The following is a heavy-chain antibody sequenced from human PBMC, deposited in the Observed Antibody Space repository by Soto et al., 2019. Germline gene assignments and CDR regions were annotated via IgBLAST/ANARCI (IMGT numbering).Heavy chain of an antibody. D-gene: IGHD4-4*01. J-gene: IGHJ5*02. CDR1: GGTLRTYT. CDR3: AGDPDSHYNDSHASSYP. CDR2: IIAIIGII. V-gene: IGHV1-69*08. Sequence: QVQLVQSGAEVKKPGSSVKVSCRASGGTLRTYTITWVRQAPGQGLEWMGRIIAIIGIINYAQKFQGRVTISAEKFTGTAYMELTGLRSDDTAVYYCAGDPDSHYNDSHASSYPWGQGTLVTVSS.